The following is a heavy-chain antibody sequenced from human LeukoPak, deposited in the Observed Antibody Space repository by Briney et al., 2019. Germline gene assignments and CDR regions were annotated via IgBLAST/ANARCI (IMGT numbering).Heavy chain of an antibody. D-gene: IGHD5-12*01. V-gene: IGHV1-18*01. J-gene: IGHJ4*02. CDR1: GYTFTSYG. Sequence: GASVKVSCKASGYTFTSYGISWVRQAPGRGLEWMGWISAYNGNTNYAQKFQGRVTMTTDTSTSTACMELRGLRSDDTAVYYCTRDLGQWLLQGIFFDYWGQGTLVTVSS. CDR3: TRDLGQWLLQGIFFDY. CDR2: ISAYNGNT.